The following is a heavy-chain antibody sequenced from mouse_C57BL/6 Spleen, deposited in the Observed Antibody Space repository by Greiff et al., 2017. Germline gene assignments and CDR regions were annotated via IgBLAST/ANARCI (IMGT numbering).Heavy chain of an antibody. J-gene: IGHJ3*01. CDR1: GYTFTDYE. V-gene: IGHV1-15*01. Sequence: QVQLQQSGAELVRPGASVTLSCKASGYTFTDYEMHWVKQTPVHGLEWIGAIDPETGGTAYNQKFKGKDILTADKSSSTAYMELRSLTSEVSAVYYCTREDRDGYYGWFAYWGQGTLVTVSA. CDR3: TREDRDGYYGWFAY. D-gene: IGHD2-3*01. CDR2: IDPETGGT.